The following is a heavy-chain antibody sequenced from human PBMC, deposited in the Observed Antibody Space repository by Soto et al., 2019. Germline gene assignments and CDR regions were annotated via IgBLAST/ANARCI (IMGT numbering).Heavy chain of an antibody. CDR3: ATSLAVAGPFIDY. V-gene: IGHV3-30-3*01. CDR2: ISYDGTNK. Sequence: VGSLRLSCAASGFIFSSYAMHWVRQAPGKGLEWVAVISYDGTNKYYADSVEGRFTISRDNSKNTMYLQMNSLRAEDTAVFFCATSLAVAGPFIDYWGQGTLVTVSS. CDR1: GFIFSSYA. D-gene: IGHD6-19*01. J-gene: IGHJ4*02.